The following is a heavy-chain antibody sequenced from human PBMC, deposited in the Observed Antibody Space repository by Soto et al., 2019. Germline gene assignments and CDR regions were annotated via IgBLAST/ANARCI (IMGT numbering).Heavy chain of an antibody. CDR3: ARDTLWGAAAGTGWFDP. CDR1: GGSFSGYY. J-gene: IGHJ5*02. Sequence: PSETLSLTCAVYGGSFSGYYWSWIRQPPGKGLEWIGEINHSGSTNYNPSLKSRVTISVDTSKNQFSLKLSSVTAADTAVYYCARDTLWGAAAGTGWFDPWGQGTLVTVSS. V-gene: IGHV4-34*01. D-gene: IGHD6-13*01. CDR2: INHSGST.